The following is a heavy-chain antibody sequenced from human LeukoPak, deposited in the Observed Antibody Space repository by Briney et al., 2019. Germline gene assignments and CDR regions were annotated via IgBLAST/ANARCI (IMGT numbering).Heavy chain of an antibody. CDR3: ARRRDLYSGSYYPFDY. CDR1: GYSFTSYW. CDR2: IYPGDSDA. J-gene: IGHJ4*02. D-gene: IGHD1-26*01. Sequence: GESLKISCKGSGYSFTSYWIGWVRQMPGEGLNWMGIIYPGDSDARYSPSFQGQVTISADKSISTAYLQWSSLKASDTAMYYCARRRDLYSGSYYPFDYWGQGTLVTVSS. V-gene: IGHV5-51*01.